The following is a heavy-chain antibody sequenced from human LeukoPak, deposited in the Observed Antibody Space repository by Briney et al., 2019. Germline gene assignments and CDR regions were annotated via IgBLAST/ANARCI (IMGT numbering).Heavy chain of an antibody. CDR2: ISSSNTTV. V-gene: IGHV3-48*01. CDR1: GFIFSNYD. CDR3: ARHLSGVTGYTYGRGIDY. Sequence: GGSLRLSCAASGFIFSNYDMNWVRQAPGKGLEWISYISSSNTTVYYADSVKGRFTISRDNAKNSLYLQMISLRAEDTAVYYCARHLSGVTGYTYGRGIDYWGQGTLVTVSS. D-gene: IGHD5-18*01. J-gene: IGHJ4*02.